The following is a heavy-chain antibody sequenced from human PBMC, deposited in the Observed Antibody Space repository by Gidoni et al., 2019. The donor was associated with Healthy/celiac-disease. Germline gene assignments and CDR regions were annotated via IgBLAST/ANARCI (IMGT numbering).Heavy chain of an antibody. D-gene: IGHD5-12*01. J-gene: IGHJ3*02. V-gene: IGHV1-58*02. CDR3: AAGGGGLRSGVFAFDI. Sequence: QMQLVQSGPEVKKPGPSVKVSCKASGFTFTSSAMQWVRQARGQRLEWIGWIVVGSGKTNYAQKFQERVTITRDMSKSTAYMELSSLRSEDTAVDDGAAGGGGLRSGVFAFDIWGQGTMVTVSS. CDR1: GFTFTSSA. CDR2: IVVGSGKT.